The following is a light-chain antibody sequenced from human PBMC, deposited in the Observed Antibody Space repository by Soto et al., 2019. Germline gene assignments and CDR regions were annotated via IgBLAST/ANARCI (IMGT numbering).Light chain of an antibody. Sequence: QSALTQPASVSGSPGQPITISCTGTRTDVGGYNFVSWYQQHPGKAPKLMIFEVSNRPTGVSNRFSGSKSDNTASLTISGLQADDEADYYCSSYTNRSSLYVFGTGTKVTVL. CDR1: RTDVGGYNF. J-gene: IGLJ1*01. CDR3: SSYTNRSSLYV. V-gene: IGLV2-14*01. CDR2: EVS.